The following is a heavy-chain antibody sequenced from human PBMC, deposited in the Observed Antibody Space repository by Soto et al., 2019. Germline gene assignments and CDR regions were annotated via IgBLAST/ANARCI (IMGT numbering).Heavy chain of an antibody. D-gene: IGHD1-7*01. CDR3: ASVSLNWNYASYFSYGMDV. V-gene: IGHV1-69*06. Sequence: SVKVSCKDSGGTFTNYAISWVRQAPGQGLEWMGGIIPIFGTANYAQKFQGRVTITADKSTTTAYMELSSLRSEDTAVYYCASVSLNWNYASYFSYGMDVWGQGTTVTVSS. CDR1: GGTFTNYA. J-gene: IGHJ6*02. CDR2: IIPIFGTA.